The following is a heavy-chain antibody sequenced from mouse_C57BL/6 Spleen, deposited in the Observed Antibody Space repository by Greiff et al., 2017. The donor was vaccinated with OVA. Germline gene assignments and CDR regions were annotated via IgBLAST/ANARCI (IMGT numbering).Heavy chain of an antibody. J-gene: IGHJ2*01. V-gene: IGHV1-15*01. D-gene: IGHD4-1*01. Sequence: QVQLQQSGAELVRPGASVTLSCKASGYTFTDYEMHWVKQTPVHGLEWIGAIDPETGGTAYNQKFKGKAILTADKSSSTAYMELRSLTSEDSAVYCCTRSSLGRTFDYWGQGTTLTVSS. CDR3: TRSSLGRTFDY. CDR1: GYTFTDYE. CDR2: IDPETGGT.